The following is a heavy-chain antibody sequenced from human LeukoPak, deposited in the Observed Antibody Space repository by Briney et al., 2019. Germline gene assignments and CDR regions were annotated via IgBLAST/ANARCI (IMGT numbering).Heavy chain of an antibody. CDR3: ARALYYDFWSGYRDDAFDI. J-gene: IGHJ3*02. CDR1: GFTFSSYG. Sequence: GRSLRLSCAASGFTFSSYGMHWVRQAPSKGLEWVAGIWYDGSNKYYADSVKGRFTISRDNSKNTLYLQMNSLRAEDTAVYYCARALYYDFWSGYRDDAFDIWGQGTMVTVSS. CDR2: IWYDGSNK. D-gene: IGHD3-3*01. V-gene: IGHV3-33*01.